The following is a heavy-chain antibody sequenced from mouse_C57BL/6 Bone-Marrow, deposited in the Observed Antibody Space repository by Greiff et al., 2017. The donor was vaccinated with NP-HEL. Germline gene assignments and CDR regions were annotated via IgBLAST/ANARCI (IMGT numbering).Heavy chain of an antibody. CDR1: GFTFSDYY. V-gene: IGHV5-16*01. J-gene: IGHJ1*03. D-gene: IGHD2-14*01. Sequence: EVQVVESEGGLVQPGSSMKLSCTASGFTFSDYYMAWVRQVPEKGLEWVANINYDGSSTYYLDSLKSRFIISRDNAKNILYLQMSSLKSEDTATYYCARDRGREYEGYFDVWGTGTTVTVSS. CDR2: INYDGSST. CDR3: ARDRGREYEGYFDV.